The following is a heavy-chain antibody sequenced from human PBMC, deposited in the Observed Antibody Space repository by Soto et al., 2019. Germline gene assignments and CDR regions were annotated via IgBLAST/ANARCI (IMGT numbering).Heavy chain of an antibody. Sequence: AGGSLRLSCAASGFTFSIFAMHWVRQAPGKGLEWVALISDDGSNKYYADSVKGRFAISRDNSKNTLYLQMNSLRGDDTAVYSCARVEQWLYIAKFWGQGTLVTVSS. D-gene: IGHD6-19*01. V-gene: IGHV3-30*09. CDR1: GFTFSIFA. CDR3: ARVEQWLYIAKF. CDR2: ISDDGSNK. J-gene: IGHJ4*02.